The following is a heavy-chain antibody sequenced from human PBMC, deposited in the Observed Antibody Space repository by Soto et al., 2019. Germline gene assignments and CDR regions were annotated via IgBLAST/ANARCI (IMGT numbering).Heavy chain of an antibody. CDR1: GYTFTSYA. CDR3: ARGPYCSGGSCYPYNWFDP. D-gene: IGHD2-15*01. CDR2: INTNTGNP. Sequence: ASVKVSCKASGYTFTSYAMNWVRQAPGQGLEWMGWINTNTGNPTYAQGFTGRFVFSLDTSVSTAYLQICSLKAEDTAVYYCARGPYCSGGSCYPYNWFDPWGQGTLVTVSS. J-gene: IGHJ5*02. V-gene: IGHV7-4-1*01.